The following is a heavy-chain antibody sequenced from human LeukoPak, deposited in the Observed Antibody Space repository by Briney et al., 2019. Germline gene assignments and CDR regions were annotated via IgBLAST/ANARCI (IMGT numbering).Heavy chain of an antibody. V-gene: IGHV3-30*18. CDR2: ISYDGSNK. CDR3: AKDSIAVGGWFDP. CDR1: GFTFGSYG. D-gene: IGHD6-19*01. Sequence: PGGSLRLSCAASGFTFGSYGMHWVRQAPGKGLEWVAVISYDGSNKYYADSVKGRFTISRDNSKNTLYLQMNSLRAEDTAVYYCAKDSIAVGGWFDPWGQGTLVTVSS. J-gene: IGHJ5*02.